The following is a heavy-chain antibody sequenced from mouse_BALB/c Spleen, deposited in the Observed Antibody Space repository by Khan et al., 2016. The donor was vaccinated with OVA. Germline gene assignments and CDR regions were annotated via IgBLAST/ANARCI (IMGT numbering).Heavy chain of an antibody. CDR3: ERSKGNCWFAC. D-gene: IGHD2-1*01. J-gene: IGHJ3*01. CDR2: INTYTGEP. Sequence: QMQLVQSGPELKKPGETVKISCKASGYTLTNYGMNGVKQAPGKGLKWMGWINTYTGEPTYAEDFKGWIAFCLETSASIACLQINNLKNEDTATYFCERSKGNCWFACWGRGALVTVA. CDR1: GYTLTNYG. V-gene: IGHV9-3-1*01.